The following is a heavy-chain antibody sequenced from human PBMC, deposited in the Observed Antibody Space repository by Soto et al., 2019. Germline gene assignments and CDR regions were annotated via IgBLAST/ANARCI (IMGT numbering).Heavy chain of an antibody. CDR1: GFTFSSYG. Sequence: GGSLRLSCAASGFTFSSYGMHWVRQAPGKGLGWVAVIWYDGSNKYYADSVKGRFTISRDNSKNTLYLQMNSLRAEDTAVYYCARGEQQLVNYYYGMDVWGQGTTVTVSS. V-gene: IGHV3-33*01. D-gene: IGHD6-13*01. CDR2: IWYDGSNK. J-gene: IGHJ6*02. CDR3: ARGEQQLVNYYYGMDV.